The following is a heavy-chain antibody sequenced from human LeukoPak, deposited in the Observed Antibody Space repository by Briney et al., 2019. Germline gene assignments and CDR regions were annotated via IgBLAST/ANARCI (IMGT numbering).Heavy chain of an antibody. Sequence: GGSLRLSCAASGFTFSSYAMSWVRQAPGKGLEWVSAISGSGGSTYYADSVKGRFTISRDNSKNTLYLQMNSLRAEDTAVYYCAKDSSPRTYYYMDVWGKGTTVTISS. CDR2: ISGSGGST. CDR1: GFTFSSYA. J-gene: IGHJ6*03. D-gene: IGHD1-14*01. CDR3: AKDSSPRTYYYMDV. V-gene: IGHV3-23*01.